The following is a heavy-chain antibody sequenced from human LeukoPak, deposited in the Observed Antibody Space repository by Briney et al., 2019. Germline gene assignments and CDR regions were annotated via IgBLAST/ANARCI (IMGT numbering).Heavy chain of an antibody. V-gene: IGHV3-21*04. CDR2: ISSSSSYI. Sequence: GGSLRLSCAASGFTFSNYDMHWVRQAPGKGLEWVSAISSSSSYIYYADSIKGRFTISRDNAENSLYLQMNSLRAEDTAVYYCARGRIAAAEARSNWFDPWGQGTLVTVSS. CDR3: ARGRIAAAEARSNWFDP. J-gene: IGHJ5*02. CDR1: GFTFSNYD. D-gene: IGHD6-13*01.